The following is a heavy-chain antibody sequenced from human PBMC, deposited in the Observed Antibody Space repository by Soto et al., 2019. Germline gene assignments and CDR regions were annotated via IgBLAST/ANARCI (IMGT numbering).Heavy chain of an antibody. V-gene: IGHV1-58*01. CDR1: GFTFTSSA. CDR2: IVVGSGNT. CDR3: ARGGGGYSSGWYVPYYYYYGMDV. J-gene: IGHJ6*02. D-gene: IGHD6-19*01. Sequence: ASVKVSCKASGFTFTSSAVQWVRQARGQRLEWIGWIVVGSGNTNYAQKFQGWVTMTRDTSISTAYMELSRLRSDDTAVYYCARGGGGYSSGWYVPYYYYYGMDVWGQGTTVTVSS.